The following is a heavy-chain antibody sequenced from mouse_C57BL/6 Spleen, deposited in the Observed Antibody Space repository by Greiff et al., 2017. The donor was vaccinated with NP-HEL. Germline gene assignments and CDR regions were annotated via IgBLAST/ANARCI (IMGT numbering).Heavy chain of an antibody. CDR1: GYTFTDYN. J-gene: IGHJ1*03. D-gene: IGHD1-1*01. CDR3: ARGTVEWYFDV. CDR2: INPNNGGT. Sequence: EVQRVESGPELVKPGASVKIPCKASGYTFTDYNMDWVKQSHGKSLEWIGDINPNNGGTIYNQKFKGKATLTVDKSSSTAYMELRSLTSEDTAVYYCARGTVEWYFDVWGTGTTVTVSS. V-gene: IGHV1-18*01.